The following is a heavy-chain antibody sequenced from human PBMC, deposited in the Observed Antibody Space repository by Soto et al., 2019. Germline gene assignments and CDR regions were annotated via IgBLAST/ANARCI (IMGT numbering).Heavy chain of an antibody. V-gene: IGHV4-39*01. D-gene: IGHD1-7*01. CDR1: GGSISSSSYY. CDR3: ATMGLELGWLDP. J-gene: IGHJ5*02. Sequence: SETLSLTCTVSGGSISSSSYYWGWIRQPPGKGLEWIGSIYYSGSTYYNPSLKSRVTISVDTSKNQFSLKLSSVTAADTAVYYCATMGLELGWLDPSGQGTLVTVYS. CDR2: IYYSGST.